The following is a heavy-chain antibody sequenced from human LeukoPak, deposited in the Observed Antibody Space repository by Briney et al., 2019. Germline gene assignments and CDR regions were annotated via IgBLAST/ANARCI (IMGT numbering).Heavy chain of an antibody. D-gene: IGHD2-21*01. Sequence: GGSLRLSCAASGFTFSGRWMSWVRQAPGKGLEWVANIKQDGSEKYYVDSVKGRFTISRDNAKNSLYLQMNSLRAEDTAVYYCARDLDYYFDYWGQGTLVTVSS. CDR3: ARDLDYYFDY. J-gene: IGHJ4*02. CDR2: IKQDGSEK. V-gene: IGHV3-7*01. CDR1: GFTFSGRW.